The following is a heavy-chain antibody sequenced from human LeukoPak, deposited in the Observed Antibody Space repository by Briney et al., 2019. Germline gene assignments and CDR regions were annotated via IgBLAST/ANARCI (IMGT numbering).Heavy chain of an antibody. CDR1: GGSFSGYY. Sequence: SETLSLTCVVSGGSFSGYYWGWTRQPPGRGLEWIGYVYYSGSTNYNPSFKSRITISVDTSRNQFSLQLSSVTAADTAVYYCARIHRYCSGGACYVLDNWGQGTLVAVSS. CDR2: VYYSGST. CDR3: ARIHRYCSGGACYVLDN. J-gene: IGHJ4*02. V-gene: IGHV4-59*01. D-gene: IGHD2-15*01.